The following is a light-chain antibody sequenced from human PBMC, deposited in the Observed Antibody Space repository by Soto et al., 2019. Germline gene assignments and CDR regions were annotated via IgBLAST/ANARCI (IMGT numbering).Light chain of an antibody. J-gene: IGKJ2*01. CDR1: QSISNN. CDR2: GAS. Sequence: EIVMTQSPATLSVSPGERATLSCRASQSISNNLAWYQQKPGQSPRLLVYGASTRSTGVPARFSGSGSGTEFTLAISSLQSEDFAVYYCQQYDNWPPYTFGQGTRLEIK. V-gene: IGKV3-15*01. CDR3: QQYDNWPPYT.